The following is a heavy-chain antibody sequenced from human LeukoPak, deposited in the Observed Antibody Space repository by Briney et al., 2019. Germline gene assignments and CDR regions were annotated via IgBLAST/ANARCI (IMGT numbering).Heavy chain of an antibody. CDR2: ISSSGSYI. J-gene: IGHJ6*04. CDR3: AKSTRAVMAMMDV. Sequence: PGGSLRLSCAASRFTFSSYSMDWARQAPGKGLEWVSSISSSGSYIYYADSAKGRFTISRDNAKNSLYLQMIRLRAEDTAVYFCAKSTRAVMAMMDVWGKGTTVTVSS. D-gene: IGHD3-16*01. CDR1: RFTFSSYS. V-gene: IGHV3-21*01.